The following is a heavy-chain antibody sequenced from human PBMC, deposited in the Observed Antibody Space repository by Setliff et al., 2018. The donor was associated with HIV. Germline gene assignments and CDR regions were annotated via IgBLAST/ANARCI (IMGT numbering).Heavy chain of an antibody. CDR3: ARSTLPLPYYYIDV. D-gene: IGHD2-15*01. CDR1: DGSFSSFY. V-gene: IGHV4-4*09. Sequence: SETLSLTCSLSDGSFSSFYWTWIRQPPGKGLEWIGYIHISGSTTYNPSLKSRVSISVDTSENQFSLTLTSVTAADSAVYFCARSTLPLPYYYIDVWGRGTTVTVSS. CDR2: IHISGST. J-gene: IGHJ6*03.